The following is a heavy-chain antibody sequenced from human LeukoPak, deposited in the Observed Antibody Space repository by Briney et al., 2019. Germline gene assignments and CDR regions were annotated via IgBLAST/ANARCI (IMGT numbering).Heavy chain of an antibody. J-gene: IGHJ6*03. CDR3: ARHRDYYYSYMDV. Sequence: PSETLSLTCSVSGDSISTSSYYWGWIRQPPGKGLEWIGTIYYSGSTYYNPSLTSRVTISVDTSKNQFSLKLSSVTAADTAVYYCARHRDYYYSYMDVWGKGTTVTISS. V-gene: IGHV4-39*01. CDR1: GDSISTSSYY. CDR2: IYYSGST.